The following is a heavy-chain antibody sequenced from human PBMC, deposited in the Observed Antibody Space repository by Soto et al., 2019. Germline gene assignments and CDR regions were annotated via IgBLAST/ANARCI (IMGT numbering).Heavy chain of an antibody. CDR3: AKDEYYYSRSGYYIFDS. J-gene: IGHJ4*02. V-gene: IGHV3-30*18. CDR2: ISHDGTNK. Sequence: ESGGGVVQPGESLRLSCEVSGFTFSAYGMHWVRQAPGKGLEWVAAISHDGTNKNYGDSVKGRFTISRDNSKKTLYLQMNSLRPEDTALYYCAKDEYYYSRSGYYIFDSWGQGTLVTVSS. CDR1: GFTFSAYG. D-gene: IGHD3-22*01.